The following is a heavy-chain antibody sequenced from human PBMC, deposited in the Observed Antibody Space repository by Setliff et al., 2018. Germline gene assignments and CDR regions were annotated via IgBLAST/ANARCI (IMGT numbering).Heavy chain of an antibody. V-gene: IGHV3-49*04. CDR3: TPWTGTSRLHY. CDR1: GFTFGDYA. D-gene: IGHD1-7*01. Sequence: SCTTSGFTFGDYAITWVRQAPGKGLEWVGFIRGKPSSGTTEYAASVKGRFTISRDDSKSIAYPQMSSLKTEDTALYYCTPWTGTSRLHYWGQGTLVTVSS. CDR2: IRGKPSSGTT. J-gene: IGHJ4*02.